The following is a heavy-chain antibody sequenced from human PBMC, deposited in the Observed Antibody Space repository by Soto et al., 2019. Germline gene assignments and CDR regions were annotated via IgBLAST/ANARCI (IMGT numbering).Heavy chain of an antibody. J-gene: IGHJ4*02. V-gene: IGHV4-31*03. CDR2: IYDSGST. CDR1: GGSISTGGYY. D-gene: IGHD2-21*02. CDR3: ARCLSVTLFDN. Sequence: QVQLQESGPGLVKPSQTLSLTCTVSGGSISTGGYYWTWIRQHPGKGLEWIGYIYDSGSTYYNPSLKSRVTRSVDTSKNQFSLKLSAVTAADTAVYYCARCLSVTLFDNWGQGTLVTVSP.